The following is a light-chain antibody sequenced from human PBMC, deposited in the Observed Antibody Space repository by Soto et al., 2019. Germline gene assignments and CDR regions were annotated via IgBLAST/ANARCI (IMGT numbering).Light chain of an antibody. J-gene: IGKJ1*01. V-gene: IGKV3-15*01. CDR1: QSVSSN. CDR3: QQYNSYSRT. Sequence: IVMTQSPVTLSVYPGERATLSCRASQSVSSNLAWYHQKPGQAPRLLIYGASTRATGIPARFSGSGSGTEFTLTISSLQPDDFATYYCQQYNSYSRTFGQGTKVDI. CDR2: GAS.